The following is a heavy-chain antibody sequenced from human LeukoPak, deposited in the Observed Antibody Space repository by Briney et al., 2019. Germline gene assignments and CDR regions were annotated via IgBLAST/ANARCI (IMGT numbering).Heavy chain of an antibody. Sequence: GGSLRLSCAASGFTFDDYAMHWVRQAPGKGLEWVSGISWNSGSIGYADSVKGRFTISRDNAKNSLYLQMNSLRAEDTALYYYAKVTEDEWGAFDIWGQGTMVTVSS. V-gene: IGHV3-9*01. J-gene: IGHJ3*02. CDR2: ISWNSGSI. CDR1: GFTFDDYA. CDR3: AKVTEDEWGAFDI. D-gene: IGHD1-14*01.